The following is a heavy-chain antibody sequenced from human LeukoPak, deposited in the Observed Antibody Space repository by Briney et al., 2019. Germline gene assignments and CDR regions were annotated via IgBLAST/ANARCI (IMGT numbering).Heavy chain of an antibody. Sequence: PSETLSLTCTVSGGSISSSSYYWGWIRQPPGKGLEWIGSIYYSGSTYYNPSLKSRVTISVDTSKNQFSLKLSSVTAADTAVYYCARMRMQLWGGHYWFDPWGQGTLVTVSS. D-gene: IGHD5-18*01. J-gene: IGHJ5*02. CDR2: IYYSGST. CDR1: GGSISSSSYY. V-gene: IGHV4-39*01. CDR3: ARMRMQLWGGHYWFDP.